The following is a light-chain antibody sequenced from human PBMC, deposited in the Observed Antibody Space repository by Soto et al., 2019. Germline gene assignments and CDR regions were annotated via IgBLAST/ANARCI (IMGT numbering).Light chain of an antibody. CDR3: QQYGSSPYT. CDR1: QSVSSSY. CDR2: GAS. Sequence: EIVLTQSPGTLSLSPGERATLSCRASQSVSSSYLAWYQQKPGQAPRLLLYGASSRATGIPDRFSGSGSGTGFTLTISRLEPEDFAVYYCQQYGSSPYTFGQGTKLEIK. J-gene: IGKJ2*01. V-gene: IGKV3-20*01.